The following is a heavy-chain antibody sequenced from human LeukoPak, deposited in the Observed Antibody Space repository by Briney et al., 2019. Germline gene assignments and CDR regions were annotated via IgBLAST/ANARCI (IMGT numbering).Heavy chain of an antibody. CDR1: GFTFGKYW. J-gene: IGHJ4*02. CDR2: IKLDGSEK. Sequence: GGSLRLSCVASGFTFGKYWMSWVRQAPGKGLEWVANIKLDGSEKNYVDSVKGRFTISRDNAKNSLYLQMNSLRAEDTAVYYCARAPSIITTWGQGTLVTVSS. CDR3: ARAPSIITT. D-gene: IGHD3-22*01. V-gene: IGHV3-7*01.